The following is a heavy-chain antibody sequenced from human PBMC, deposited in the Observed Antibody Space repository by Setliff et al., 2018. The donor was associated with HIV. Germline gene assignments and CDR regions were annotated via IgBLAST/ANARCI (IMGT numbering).Heavy chain of an antibody. CDR3: ARDPDSSSFTSDY. Sequence: KPSETLSLTCTVSGGSISSGSYYWSWIRQPAGKGLEWIGRIYTSGSTNYNPSLKSRVTISVDTSKNQFSLKLSSVTAADTAVYYCARDPDSSSFTSDYWGQGTLVTVSS. J-gene: IGHJ4*02. D-gene: IGHD6-13*01. CDR2: IYTSGST. V-gene: IGHV4-61*02. CDR1: GGSISSGSYY.